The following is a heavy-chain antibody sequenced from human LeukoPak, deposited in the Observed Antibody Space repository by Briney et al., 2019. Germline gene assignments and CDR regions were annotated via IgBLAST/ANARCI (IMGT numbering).Heavy chain of an antibody. V-gene: IGHV1-2*02. Sequence: ASVKVSCKASGYTFTGYYMHWVRQAPGQGLEWMGWINPNSGGTNYAQKFQGRVTMTRDTSISTAYMELSRLRSDDTAVYYCARDLAITMVRGGFDYWGQGTLVTVSS. CDR3: ARDLAITMVRGGFDY. D-gene: IGHD3-10*01. CDR2: INPNSGGT. CDR1: GYTFTGYY. J-gene: IGHJ4*02.